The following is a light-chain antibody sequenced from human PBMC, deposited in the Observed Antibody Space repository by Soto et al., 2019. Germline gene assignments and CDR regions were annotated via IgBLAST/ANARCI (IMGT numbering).Light chain of an antibody. V-gene: IGLV7-46*01. CDR1: TGTVTSGHF. J-gene: IGLJ2*01. CDR3: LLTYSDAVV. Sequence: QAVVTQEPSLTVSPGGTVTLTCGSSTGTVTSGHFPYWFQQKLGQAPRALIYDVTKKHSWTPARFSGSLLGDKAALTLSGVQPEDEAEYYCLLTYSDAVVFGGGTQLTVL. CDR2: DVT.